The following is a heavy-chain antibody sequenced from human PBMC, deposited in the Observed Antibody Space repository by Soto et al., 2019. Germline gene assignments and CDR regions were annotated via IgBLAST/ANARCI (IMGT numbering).Heavy chain of an antibody. CDR1: GDSISSTFW. CDR3: ARDPGIAVAGTSPWFDP. J-gene: IGHJ5*02. D-gene: IGHD6-19*01. Sequence: SETLSLTCRVSGDSISSTFWWTWVRQPPRKGLEWIGEVYHTGSTRYNPSLKGRVTISVDKPNNQFSLKLTSMTGADTAVYYCARDPGIAVAGTSPWFDPWGQGTLVTVSS. V-gene: IGHV4-4*02. CDR2: VYHTGST.